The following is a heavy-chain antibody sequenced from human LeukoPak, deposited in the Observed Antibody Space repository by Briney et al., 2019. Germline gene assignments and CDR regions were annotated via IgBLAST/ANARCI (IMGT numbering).Heavy chain of an antibody. CDR2: ISSSSSYI. D-gene: IGHD2/OR15-2a*01. CDR3: ARDAEYQSGAFDI. V-gene: IGHV3-21*01. Sequence: GGSLRLSCAASGFTFSSYSMNWVRQAPGKGLEWVSSISSSSSYIYYADSVKGRFTISRDNAKNSLYLQMTSLRAEDTAVYYCARDAEYQSGAFDIGGQGTMVTVSS. J-gene: IGHJ3*02. CDR1: GFTFSSYS.